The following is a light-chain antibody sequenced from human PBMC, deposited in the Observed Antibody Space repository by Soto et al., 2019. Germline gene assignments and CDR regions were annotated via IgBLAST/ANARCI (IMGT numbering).Light chain of an antibody. Sequence: DIQMTQSPSSLSASVGDRVTITCRASQGISNYLAWYQQKPGTVPKLLISAASTLQTGVPSRFSGGGSGTDFTLTISSLQPEDVATYYCQKYNSAPWTFGQGPKVDNK. CDR1: QGISNY. CDR2: AAS. CDR3: QKYNSAPWT. V-gene: IGKV1-27*01. J-gene: IGKJ1*01.